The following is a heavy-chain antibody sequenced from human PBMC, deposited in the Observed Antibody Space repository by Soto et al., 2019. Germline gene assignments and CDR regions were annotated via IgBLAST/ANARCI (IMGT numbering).Heavy chain of an antibody. CDR3: ATGNAWGVLLAY. V-gene: IGHV4-31*03. J-gene: IGHJ4*02. Sequence: QVQLQEAGPGLVKPSQTLSLTCSVSGASINSGGYYWSWISRLPWKGLEWIGNIYFSGSTYYNPSLERRLIISLYTSQNQSSLKLSSVTAADTAVYYGATGNAWGVLLAYWGQGALATVAS. CDR1: GASINSGGYY. D-gene: IGHD3-16*01. CDR2: IYFSGST.